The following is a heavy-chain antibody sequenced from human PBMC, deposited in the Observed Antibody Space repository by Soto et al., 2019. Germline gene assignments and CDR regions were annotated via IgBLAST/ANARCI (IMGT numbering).Heavy chain of an antibody. CDR2: IIPIFGTA. J-gene: IGHJ6*02. D-gene: IGHD3-10*01. Sequence: QVQLVQSGAEVKKPGSSVKVSCKASGGTFSSYAISWVRQAPGQGLEWMGGIIPIFGTANYAQKFQGRVTITADESTSTAYMELRSLRSEETAVYYCARGVIGHQLFYYYCGMDVSGQGTTVTVS. V-gene: IGHV1-69*12. CDR1: GGTFSSYA. CDR3: ARGVIGHQLFYYYCGMDV.